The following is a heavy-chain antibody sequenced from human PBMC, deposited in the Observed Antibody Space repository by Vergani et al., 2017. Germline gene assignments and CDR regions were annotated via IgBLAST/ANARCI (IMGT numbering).Heavy chain of an antibody. CDR3: ATLSIAARRGPSNWFDP. D-gene: IGHD6-6*01. V-gene: IGHV4-34*01. CDR2: INHSGST. CDR1: GGSFSGYY. Sequence: QVQLQQWGAGLLKPSETLSLTCAVYGGSFSGYYWSWIRQPPGKGLEWSGEINHSGSTNYNPSLKSRVTISVDTSKNQFSLKLSSVTAADTAVYYCATLSIAARRGPSNWFDPWGQGTLVTVSS. J-gene: IGHJ5*02.